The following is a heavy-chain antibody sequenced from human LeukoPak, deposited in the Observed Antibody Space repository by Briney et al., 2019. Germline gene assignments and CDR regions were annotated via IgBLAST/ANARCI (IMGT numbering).Heavy chain of an antibody. J-gene: IGHJ3*02. CDR2: IYYSGST. Sequence: SATLSLTCTVSGGSISSSSYYWGWIRQPPGKGLQWIGSIYYSGSTYYNPSLKSRVTISVDTSKNQFSLKLSSVTAADTAVYYCARHSSGYYPGAFDIWGQGTMVTVSS. V-gene: IGHV4-39*01. D-gene: IGHD3-22*01. CDR1: GGSISSSSYY. CDR3: ARHSSGYYPGAFDI.